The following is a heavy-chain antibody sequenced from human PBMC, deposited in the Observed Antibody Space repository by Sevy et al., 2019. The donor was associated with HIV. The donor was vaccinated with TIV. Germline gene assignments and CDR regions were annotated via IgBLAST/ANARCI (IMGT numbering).Heavy chain of an antibody. J-gene: IGHJ4*02. CDR3: AREHYDFWSGYYKDY. Sequence: GSLRLSCAASGFTVSSNYMSWVRQAPGKGLEWVSVIYSGGSTYYADSVKGRFTISRDNSKNTLYLQMNSLRAEDTAVYYCAREHYDFWSGYYKDYWGQRTLVTVSS. V-gene: IGHV3-53*01. CDR2: IYSGGST. CDR1: GFTVSSNY. D-gene: IGHD3-3*01.